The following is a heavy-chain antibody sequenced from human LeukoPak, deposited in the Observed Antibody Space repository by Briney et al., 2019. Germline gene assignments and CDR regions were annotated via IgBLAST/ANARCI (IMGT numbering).Heavy chain of an antibody. D-gene: IGHD3-22*01. CDR1: GGSISSSSYY. CDR2: IYYSGST. V-gene: IGHV4-39*07. Sequence: SETLSLTCTASGGSISSSSYYWGWIRQPPGKGLEWIGSIYYSGSTYYNPSLKSRVTISVDTSKNQFSLKLSSVTAADTAVYYCASAESTMIVDYWGQGTLVTVSS. CDR3: ASAESTMIVDY. J-gene: IGHJ4*02.